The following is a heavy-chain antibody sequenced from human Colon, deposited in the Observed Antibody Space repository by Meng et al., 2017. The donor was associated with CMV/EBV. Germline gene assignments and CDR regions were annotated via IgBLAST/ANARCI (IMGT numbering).Heavy chain of an antibody. CDR3: ARNRLECGGDCYFADS. CDR1: GFTFATHA. CDR2: VRSGAGDK. V-gene: IGHV3-23*01. Sequence: GGSLRLSCLASGFTFATHAMNWVRRAPGKGLEWVSSVRSGAGDKYYADFVRGRFTISRDNSRNTLYLQMNNLRTEDTAVYYCARNRLECGGDCYFADSWGQGTQVTVSS. J-gene: IGHJ5*02. D-gene: IGHD2-21*02.